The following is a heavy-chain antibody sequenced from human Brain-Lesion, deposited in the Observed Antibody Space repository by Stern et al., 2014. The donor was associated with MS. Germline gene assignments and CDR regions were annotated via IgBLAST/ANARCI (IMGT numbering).Heavy chain of an antibody. CDR1: GYTFSSYD. Sequence: QMQLVQSGAEVKKPGASVKVSCQASGYTFSSYDITWVRQASGHGLEWMGWMNPYSGNTGYAQKFKGRVSMTSDPSISTVYMELTSLTSDDTAVYFCARAVRNQLLSEYWGQGTLVTVSS. J-gene: IGHJ4*02. CDR2: MNPYSGNT. D-gene: IGHD2-2*01. CDR3: ARAVRNQLLSEY. V-gene: IGHV1-8*01.